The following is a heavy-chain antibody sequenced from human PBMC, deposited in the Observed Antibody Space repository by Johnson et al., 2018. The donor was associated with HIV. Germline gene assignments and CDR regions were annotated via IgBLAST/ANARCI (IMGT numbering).Heavy chain of an antibody. Sequence: VQPVESGGGLVQPGGSLRLSCAASGFTVSSNYMSWVRQAPGKGLEWVSVIYSGGSTYYADSVKGRFPISRDNSKNTLFLQMNSLRVEDTAVYYCARLKNGAFDIWGQGTMVTVSS. V-gene: IGHV3-66*01. CDR2: IYSGGST. CDR1: GFTVSSNY. D-gene: IGHD2-8*01. J-gene: IGHJ3*02. CDR3: ARLKNGAFDI.